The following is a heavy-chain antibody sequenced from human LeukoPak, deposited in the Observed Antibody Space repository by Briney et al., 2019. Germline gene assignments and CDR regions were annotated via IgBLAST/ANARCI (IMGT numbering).Heavy chain of an antibody. J-gene: IGHJ4*02. CDR3: ARDHRMITFGGVIEVFDY. V-gene: IGHV3-74*01. CDR2: IKNDGSST. CDR1: GFTFSSYW. D-gene: IGHD3-16*02. Sequence: GGSLRLSCAASGFTFSSYWMYWVRQAPGKGLVWVSRIKNDGSSTSYADSVKGRFTISRDNAKNTLYLQMNSLRAEDTAVYYCARDHRMITFGGVIEVFDYWGQGTLVTVSS.